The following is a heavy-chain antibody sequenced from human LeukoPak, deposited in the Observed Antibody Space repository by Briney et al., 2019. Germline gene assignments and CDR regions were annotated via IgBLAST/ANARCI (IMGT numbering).Heavy chain of an antibody. CDR3: ARNIWLGESSDGSDI. Sequence: ASVKVSCKASGYTFTGYYMHWVRQAPGQGLEWMGWINPNSGGTNYAQKFQGRVTMTRDTSISTAYMELSRLRSDDTAMYYCARNIWLGESSDGSDIWGQGTMVTVSS. CDR1: GYTFTGYY. J-gene: IGHJ3*02. V-gene: IGHV1-2*02. CDR2: INPNSGGT. D-gene: IGHD3-10*01.